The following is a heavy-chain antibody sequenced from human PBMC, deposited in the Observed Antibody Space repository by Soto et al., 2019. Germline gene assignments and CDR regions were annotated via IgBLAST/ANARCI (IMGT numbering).Heavy chain of an antibody. D-gene: IGHD5-12*01. CDR3: ARDSKRGYSGYDKLDY. V-gene: IGHV4-59*01. CDR2: IYYSGST. J-gene: IGHJ4*02. Sequence: SETLSLTCTVSGGSISSYYWSWIRQPPGKGLEWIGYIYYSGSTNFNPSLKSRVTISVDTSKNQFSLKLSSVTAADTAVYYCARDSKRGYSGYDKLDYWGQGTLVTVSS. CDR1: GGSISSYY.